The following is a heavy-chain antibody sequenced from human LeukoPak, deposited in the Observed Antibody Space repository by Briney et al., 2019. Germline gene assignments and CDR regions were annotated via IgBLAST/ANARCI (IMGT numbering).Heavy chain of an antibody. V-gene: IGHV4-34*01. D-gene: IGHD5-18*01. CDR2: INHSGST. Sequence: PSETLSLTCAVYGGSFSGYYWSWIRQPPGKGLEWIGEINHSGSTNYNPSLKSRVTISVDTSKNQFSPKLSSVTAADTAVYYCARRSGYSYGFHYYYMDVWGKGTTVTVSS. CDR3: ARRSGYSYGFHYYYMDV. CDR1: GGSFSGYY. J-gene: IGHJ6*03.